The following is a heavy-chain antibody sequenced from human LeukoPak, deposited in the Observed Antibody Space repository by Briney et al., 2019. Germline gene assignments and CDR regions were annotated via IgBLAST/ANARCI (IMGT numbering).Heavy chain of an antibody. CDR1: GYTFTSYG. J-gene: IGHJ1*01. D-gene: IGHD3-22*01. Sequence: ASVKVSCKASGYTFTSYGISWVRQAPGQGLEWMGWISAYNGNTNYAQKLQGRVTMTTDTSTSTAYMELRSLRSDDTAVYYCAREPLTYYYDSSGYQGYLQHWGQGTLVTVSS. CDR2: ISAYNGNT. V-gene: IGHV1-18*01. CDR3: AREPLTYYYDSSGYQGYLQH.